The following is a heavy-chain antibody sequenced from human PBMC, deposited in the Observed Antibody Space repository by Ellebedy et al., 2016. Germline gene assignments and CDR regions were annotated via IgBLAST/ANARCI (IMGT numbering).Heavy chain of an antibody. CDR3: ARGTPLFGVVTSSGFDY. D-gene: IGHD3-3*01. V-gene: IGHV4-39*07. CDR1: GGSISSSSYY. CDR2: IYYSGST. Sequence: SETLSLXCTVSGGSISSSSYYWSWIRQPPGKELEWIGSIYYSGSTNYNPSLKSRVTISVDTSKNQFSLKLSSVTAADTAVYYCARGTPLFGVVTSSGFDYWGQGTLVTVSS. J-gene: IGHJ4*02.